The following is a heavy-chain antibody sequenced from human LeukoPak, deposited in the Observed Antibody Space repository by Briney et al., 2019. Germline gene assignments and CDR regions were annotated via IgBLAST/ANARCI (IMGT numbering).Heavy chain of an antibody. CDR3: ARVGYYGSGGYSRFFWDS. D-gene: IGHD3-10*01. J-gene: IGHJ4*02. CDR2: IYPYGST. Sequence: GGSLTLSCPASGFTVSNNYMRWVRQAPGKGPEWVSIIYPYGSTYFADSVRARLTVSRDNPKNTVSLQMSSLRAEDTAVYYCARVGYYGSGGYSRFFWDSWGQGVLVTVSS. V-gene: IGHV3-66*01. CDR1: GFTVSNNY.